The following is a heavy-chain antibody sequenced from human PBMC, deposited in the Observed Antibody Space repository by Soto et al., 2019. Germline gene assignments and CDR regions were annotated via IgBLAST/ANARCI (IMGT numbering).Heavy chain of an antibody. Sequence: ASVKVSCKASGYTFTSYYMHWVRQAPGQGLEWMGIINPSGGSTSYAQKFQGRVTMTRDTSTSTVYMELSSLRSEDTAVYYCARGPSSTWIQLWFIDYWGQGTLVTVSS. D-gene: IGHD5-18*01. CDR2: INPSGGST. CDR3: ARGPSSTWIQLWFIDY. J-gene: IGHJ4*02. CDR1: GYTFTSYY. V-gene: IGHV1-46*01.